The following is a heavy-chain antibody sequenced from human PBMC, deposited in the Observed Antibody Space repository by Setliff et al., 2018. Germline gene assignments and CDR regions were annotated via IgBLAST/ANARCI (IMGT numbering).Heavy chain of an antibody. CDR1: GYTFTSYG. Sequence: ASVKVSCKASGYTFTSYGFSWVRQAPGQGLEWMGWISVYNGKTKYAQKFQGRVTITRDTSASTAYMELSSLRSEDTAVYYCARGGIAAAGTPPSTENFDYWGQGTLVTAPQ. CDR2: ISVYNGKT. CDR3: ARGGIAAAGTPPSTENFDY. J-gene: IGHJ4*02. V-gene: IGHV1-18*01. D-gene: IGHD6-13*01.